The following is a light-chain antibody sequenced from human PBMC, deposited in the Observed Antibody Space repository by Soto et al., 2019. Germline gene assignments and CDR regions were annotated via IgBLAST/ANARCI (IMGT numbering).Light chain of an antibody. V-gene: IGKV3-15*01. J-gene: IGKJ1*01. CDR2: GAS. CDR1: QSVSSN. Sequence: EIVMTQSPATLSVSPGDRATLSCRASQSVSSNLAWYQQRPGQAPRLLIYGASTRATGIPARFSGSGSGTDFTLTISRLEPEDFAVYYCQQYGGSPWTFGQGTKVDIK. CDR3: QQYGGSPWT.